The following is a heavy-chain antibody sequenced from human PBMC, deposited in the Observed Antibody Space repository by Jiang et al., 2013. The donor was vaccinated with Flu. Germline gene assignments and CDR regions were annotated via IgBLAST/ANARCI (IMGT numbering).Heavy chain of an antibody. V-gene: IGHV1-18*01. Sequence: KKPGASVKVSCKASGYTFTSYGISWVRQAPGQGLEWMGWISAYNGNTNYAQKLQGRVTMTTDTSTSTAYMELRSLRSDDTAVYYCAFYYDSSGSTPGDYYYYGMDVWGQGTTVTVSS. CDR1: GYTFTSYG. D-gene: IGHD3-22*01. J-gene: IGHJ6*02. CDR2: ISAYNGNT. CDR3: AFYYDSSGSTPGDYYYYGMDV.